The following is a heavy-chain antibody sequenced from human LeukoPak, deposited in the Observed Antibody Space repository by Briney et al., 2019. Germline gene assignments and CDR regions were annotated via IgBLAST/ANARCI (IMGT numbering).Heavy chain of an antibody. CDR1: GFTFSGYS. Sequence: GGSLRLSCAVSGFTFSGYSMNWVRQAPGKGLEWVANIKQDGSEKYYVDSVKGRFTISRDNAKNSLYLQMNSLRVEDTAVYYCARVLADYDFWSRRVRGMDVWGQGTTVTVSS. D-gene: IGHD3-3*01. J-gene: IGHJ6*02. CDR3: ARVLADYDFWSRRVRGMDV. CDR2: IKQDGSEK. V-gene: IGHV3-7*01.